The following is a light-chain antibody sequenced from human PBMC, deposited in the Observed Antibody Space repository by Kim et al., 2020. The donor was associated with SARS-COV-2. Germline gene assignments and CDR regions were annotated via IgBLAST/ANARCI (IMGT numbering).Light chain of an antibody. V-gene: IGLV3-1*01. CDR2: QDY. Sequence: SVSPGQTASITCSGDRLGDKYAHWYQQKPGQPPVLVIYQDYKRPSGIPDRFSASNSGNTATLTISGTQALDEADYYCQAWDSSTWVFGGGTKLTVL. CDR3: QAWDSSTWV. J-gene: IGLJ2*01. CDR1: RLGDKY.